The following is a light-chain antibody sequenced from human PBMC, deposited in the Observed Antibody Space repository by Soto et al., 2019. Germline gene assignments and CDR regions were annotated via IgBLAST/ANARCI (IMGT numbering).Light chain of an antibody. Sequence: DIQMTQSPSTLSASVGDRVTITGRASQSISTYLNWYQQKVGKAPKLLIYAASSLQRGVPSRFSGSGSGTDFTLTISSLQPEDFATYYCQQSYSTPRTFGHGTKLEIK. J-gene: IGKJ2*02. CDR2: AAS. CDR3: QQSYSTPRT. CDR1: QSISTY. V-gene: IGKV1-39*01.